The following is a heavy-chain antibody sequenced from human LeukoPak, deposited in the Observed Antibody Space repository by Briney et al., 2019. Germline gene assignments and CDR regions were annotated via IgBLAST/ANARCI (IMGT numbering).Heavy chain of an antibody. CDR2: ITSNGGTT. V-gene: IGHV3-64*04. CDR1: GFTFSNYI. Sequence: GGSLRLSCSASGFTFSNYIMHWARQAPGKGLEYISAITSNGGTTYYADSVKGRVTISRDNSKKTLYLQLNSLRVEDTAIYYCAKGQELDDGVFDSWGQGTLVTVSS. D-gene: IGHD1-1*01. J-gene: IGHJ4*02. CDR3: AKGQELDDGVFDS.